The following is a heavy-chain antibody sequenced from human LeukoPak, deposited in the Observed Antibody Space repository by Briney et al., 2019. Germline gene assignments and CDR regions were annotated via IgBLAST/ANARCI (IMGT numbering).Heavy chain of an antibody. V-gene: IGHV3-74*01. CDR3: ARDRDSGTYRGAFDY. CDR2: INSDGSST. D-gene: IGHD1-26*01. Sequence: GGSLRLSCAASGFTFSSYWMHWVRQAPGKGLVWVSRINSDGSSTSYADSVKGRFTISRDNAKNTLYLQMNSLRVEDTAVYYCARDRDSGTYRGAFDYWGQGILVTVSS. CDR1: GFTFSSYW. J-gene: IGHJ4*02.